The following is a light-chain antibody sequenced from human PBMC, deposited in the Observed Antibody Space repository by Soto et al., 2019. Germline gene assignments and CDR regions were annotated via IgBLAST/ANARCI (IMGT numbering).Light chain of an antibody. CDR3: LSYADTAYV. CDR1: SSDVGGYNF. J-gene: IGLJ1*01. Sequence: QSALTQPPSASGSPGQSVTISCAGTSSDVGGYNFVSWYQQYPGKVPKLMIYEVSERPSGVPDRFSGSKPGNTAFLTVSGLQAEDEADYYCLSYADTAYVFGTGTKVTV. CDR2: EVS. V-gene: IGLV2-8*01.